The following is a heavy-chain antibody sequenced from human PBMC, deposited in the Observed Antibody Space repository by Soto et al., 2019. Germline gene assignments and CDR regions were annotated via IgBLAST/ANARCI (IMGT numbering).Heavy chain of an antibody. Sequence: QVQLVESGGGVVQPGRSLRLSCAASGFTFSSYAMHWVRQAPGNGLEWVAVISYDGSNKYYADSVKGRFTISRDNSKNTLYVQLERLRAEDTAVDYCARDSTTVVTGTFDYWGQGTLVTVSS. V-gene: IGHV3-30-3*01. CDR3: ARDSTTVVTGTFDY. CDR1: GFTFSSYA. CDR2: ISYDGSNK. J-gene: IGHJ4*02. D-gene: IGHD4-17*01.